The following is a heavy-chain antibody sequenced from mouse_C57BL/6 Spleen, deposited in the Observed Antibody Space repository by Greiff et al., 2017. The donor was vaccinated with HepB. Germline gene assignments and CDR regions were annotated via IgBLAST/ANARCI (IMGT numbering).Heavy chain of an antibody. J-gene: IGHJ4*01. CDR3: ARLEGYYAMDY. CDR1: GFTFSDYG. V-gene: IGHV5-15*01. CDR2: ISNLAYSI. Sequence: EVKLMESGGGLVQPGGSLKLSCAASGFTFSDYGMAWVRQAPRKGPEWVAFISNLAYSIYYADTVTGRFTISRENAKNTLYLEMSSLRSEDTAMYYCARLEGYYAMDYWGQGTSVTVSS.